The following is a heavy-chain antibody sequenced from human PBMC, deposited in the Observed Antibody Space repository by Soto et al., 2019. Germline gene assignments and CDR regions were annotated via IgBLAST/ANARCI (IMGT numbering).Heavy chain of an antibody. J-gene: IGHJ4*02. D-gene: IGHD5-12*01. CDR2: INPDGSDS. CDR3: ARPYRGYDC. CDR1: GFTFNNYW. Sequence: EEQLVESGGGLVQPGGSLRLSCAASGFTFNNYWMHWVRQAPGKGLVWVSRINPDGSDSSYADSVKGRFTISRDNAKNTLYLQMNSLRAEDTAVYYCARPYRGYDCWGQGTLVTVSP. V-gene: IGHV3-74*01.